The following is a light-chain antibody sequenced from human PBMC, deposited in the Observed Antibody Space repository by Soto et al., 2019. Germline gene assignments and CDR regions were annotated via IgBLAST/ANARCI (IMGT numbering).Light chain of an antibody. CDR1: SSDVGGYNF. J-gene: IGLJ2*01. CDR3: SSFTSSDTLVV. V-gene: IGLV2-14*03. Sequence: QSALTQPASVSGSPGQSSTISCTGTSSDVGGYNFVSWYQHHPAKAPKLMIYDVSNRPSGVSNRFSGSKSGNTASLTISGLQAEDEAHYYCSSFTSSDTLVVFGGGTKVTVL. CDR2: DVS.